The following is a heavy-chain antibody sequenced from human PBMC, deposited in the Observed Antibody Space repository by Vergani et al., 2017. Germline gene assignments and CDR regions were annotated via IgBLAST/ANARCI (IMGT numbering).Heavy chain of an antibody. Sequence: EVQLLESGGGLVQPGGSLRLSCAASGFTFSSYAMSWARQAPGKRLEWVSAISGSGGSTYYADSVKGRFTISRDNSKNTLYLQMNSLRAEDTAVYYCHCGGDRYPLNNCFDPWGQGTLVTVSS. CDR2: ISGSGGST. CDR1: GFTFSSYA. V-gene: IGHV3-23*01. CDR3: HCGGDRYPLNNCFDP. J-gene: IGHJ5*02. D-gene: IGHD2-21*01.